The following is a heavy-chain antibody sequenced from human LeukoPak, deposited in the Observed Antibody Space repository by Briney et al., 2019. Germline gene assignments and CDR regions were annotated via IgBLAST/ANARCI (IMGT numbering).Heavy chain of an antibody. D-gene: IGHD2-21*01. CDR3: AREHSWASDF. J-gene: IGHJ4*02. CDR2: IKQDGSEK. Sequence: GGSLRLSCAASGFTFSSYWMSWVRQAPGKGLEWVANIKQDGSEKYYVEFVKGRFTISRDNPKNPLYLQMNSLRAEDTAVYYCAREHSWASDFWGQGTLVTVSS. V-gene: IGHV3-7*01. CDR1: GFTFSSYW.